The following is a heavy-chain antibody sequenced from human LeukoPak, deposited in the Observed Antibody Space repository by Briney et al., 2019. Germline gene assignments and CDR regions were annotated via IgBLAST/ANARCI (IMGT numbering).Heavy chain of an antibody. J-gene: IGHJ3*02. Sequence: GASVKVSCKASGYTFTGYYMHWVRQAPGQGLEWMGWINPNSGDTNYAQKFQGRVTMTRDTSISTAYMELSRLRSDDTAVYYCARAGGFGESDAFDIWGQGTMVTVSS. V-gene: IGHV1-2*02. D-gene: IGHD3-10*01. CDR2: INPNSGDT. CDR1: GYTFTGYY. CDR3: ARAGGFGESDAFDI.